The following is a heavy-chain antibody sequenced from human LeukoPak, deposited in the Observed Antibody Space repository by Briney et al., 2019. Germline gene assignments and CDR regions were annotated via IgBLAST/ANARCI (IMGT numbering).Heavy chain of an antibody. CDR2: MNPNSVNT. J-gene: IGHJ6*03. D-gene: IGHD2-2*01. CDR1: GYTFTSYD. CDR3: ARGSRDCSSTSCYHYYYYYMAV. V-gene: IGHV1-8*01. Sequence: ASVKVSCKASGYTFTSYDINWVRQATGQGLEWMGWMNPNSVNTGYAQKFQGRVTMTRNTSISTAYMELSSLRSEDTAVYYCARGSRDCSSTSCYHYYYYYMAVWGKGTTVTVSS.